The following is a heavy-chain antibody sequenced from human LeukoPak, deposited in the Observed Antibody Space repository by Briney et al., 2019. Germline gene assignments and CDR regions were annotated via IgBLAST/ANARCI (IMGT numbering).Heavy chain of an antibody. CDR1: GFTFSDYY. CDR3: ARLHGI. CDR2: INYSGST. V-gene: IGHV4-39*01. D-gene: IGHD5-24*01. J-gene: IGHJ3*02. Sequence: GSLRLSCVASGFTFSDYYMGWIRQPPGKGLEWIGSINYSGSTYYNPSLKSRPTISVDTSKNQFSLKLSSVTAADTAVYYCARLHGIWGQGTMVTVSS.